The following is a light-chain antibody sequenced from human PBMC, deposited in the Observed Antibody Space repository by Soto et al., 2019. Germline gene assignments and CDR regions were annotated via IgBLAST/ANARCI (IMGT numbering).Light chain of an antibody. CDR3: QQYGSSPQT. CDR1: QTISNSF. V-gene: IGKV3-20*01. J-gene: IGKJ1*01. CDR2: GAS. Sequence: EIVLTQSPGSLSLSPGERATLSCRASQTISNSFLAWYQQKLGQAPRLLIYGASSRATGIPDRFSGSGSGTDFTLTISRLEPEDFAVYYCQQYGSSPQTFGQGTKVDIK.